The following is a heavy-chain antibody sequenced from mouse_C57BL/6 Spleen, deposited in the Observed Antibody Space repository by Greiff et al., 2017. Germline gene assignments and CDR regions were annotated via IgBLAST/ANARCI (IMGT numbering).Heavy chain of an antibody. D-gene: IGHD1-1*02. J-gene: IGHJ4*01. Sequence: VQLQQSGAELAKPGASVKLSCKASGYTFTSYWMHWVKQRPGQGLEWIGYINPSSGYTKYNQKFKDKATLTVDKSSSTAYMQLSSLTYEDSAVYYCARSIGSYGNYAMDYWGQGTSVTVSS. CDR3: ARSIGSYGNYAMDY. CDR1: GYTFTSYW. V-gene: IGHV1-7*01. CDR2: INPSSGYT.